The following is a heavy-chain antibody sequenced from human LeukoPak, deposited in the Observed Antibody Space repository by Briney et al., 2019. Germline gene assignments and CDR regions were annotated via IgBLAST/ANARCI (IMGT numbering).Heavy chain of an antibody. CDR1: GFTFSSHG. D-gene: IGHD6-13*01. Sequence: SGGSLRLSCAASGFTFSSHGMKWVRQAPGKGLEWVSGIRGDGVTTYYADSVKGRFTISRDNSKNTLYLQMNSLRAEDTAVYYCAKDKYSTSPDYWGQGTLVTVSS. V-gene: IGHV3-23*01. CDR2: IRGDGVTT. CDR3: AKDKYSTSPDY. J-gene: IGHJ4*02.